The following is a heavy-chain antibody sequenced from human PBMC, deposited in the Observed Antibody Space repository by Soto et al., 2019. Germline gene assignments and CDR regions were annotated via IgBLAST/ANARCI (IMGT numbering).Heavy chain of an antibody. D-gene: IGHD5-18*01. CDR3: ARAGSAMVIPEYYFDY. CDR2: INPSGGST. CDR1: GYTFTSYY. V-gene: IGHV1-46*01. J-gene: IGHJ4*02. Sequence: ASVKVSCKASGYTFTSYYMHWVRQAPGQGLEWMGIINPSGGSTSYAQKFQGRVTMTRDTSTSTVYMELSSLRSEDTAVYYCARAGSAMVIPEYYFDYWGQGTLVTVSS.